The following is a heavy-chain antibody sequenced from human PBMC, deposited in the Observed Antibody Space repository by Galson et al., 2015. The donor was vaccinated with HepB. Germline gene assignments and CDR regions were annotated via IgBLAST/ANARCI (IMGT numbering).Heavy chain of an antibody. CDR2: ISAYNGNT. D-gene: IGHD2-2*01. V-gene: IGHV1-18*01. CDR1: GYTFTRNG. J-gene: IGHJ5*02. Sequence: SVKVSCKASGYTFTRNGISWVRQAPGQGLEWVGWISAYNGNTNYAQKLQGRVTMTTDTSTSTAYMEPRSLRSDDTAVYYCAREKGRSHIVIVPAAMENNWFDPWGQGTLVTVSS. CDR3: AREKGRSHIVIVPAAMENNWFDP.